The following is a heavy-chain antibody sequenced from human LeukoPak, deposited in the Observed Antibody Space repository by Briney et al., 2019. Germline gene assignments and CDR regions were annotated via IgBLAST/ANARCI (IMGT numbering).Heavy chain of an antibody. CDR2: ISGSGGST. V-gene: IGHV3-23*01. Sequence: GGSLRLSCAASGFTFSSYAMSWVRQAPGKGLERVSAISGSGGSTYYADSVKGRFTISRDNSKNTLYLQMNSLRAEDTAVYYCAKDQFPEGSGYYYFDYWGQGTLVTVSS. CDR3: AKDQFPEGSGYYYFDY. D-gene: IGHD3-22*01. J-gene: IGHJ4*02. CDR1: GFTFSSYA.